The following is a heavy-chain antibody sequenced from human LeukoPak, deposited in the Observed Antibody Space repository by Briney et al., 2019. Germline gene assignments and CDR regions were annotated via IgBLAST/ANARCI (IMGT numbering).Heavy chain of an antibody. CDR1: GFXFNRNW. CDR2: IKQEGSEK. V-gene: IGHV3-7*05. Sequence: GGSLRLSCAVSGFXFNRNWMSWVRQAPGKGLEWVANIKQEGSEKDYVDSVKGRFTISRDNAKNSLYLQMNSLRAEDTAVYYCATGGHYYGGWGQGTLVTVSS. CDR3: ATGGHYYGG. D-gene: IGHD3-10*01. J-gene: IGHJ4*02.